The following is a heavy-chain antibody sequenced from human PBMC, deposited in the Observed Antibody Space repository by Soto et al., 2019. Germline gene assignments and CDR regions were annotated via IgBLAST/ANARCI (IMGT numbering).Heavy chain of an antibody. D-gene: IGHD3-22*01. J-gene: IGHJ4*02. CDR2: ISYDGSDK. CDR3: ARDYYKYYDSSGYYRSPAY. Sequence: QVQLVESGGGVVQPGRSLRLSCAASGFTFRSYAMHWVRQAPGKGLEWVALISYDGSDKDYADSVKGRFTISRDNSRNTLFLQMNSLRAEDTAVYYCARDYYKYYDSSGYYRSPAYWGQGTLVTVSS. V-gene: IGHV3-30-3*01. CDR1: GFTFRSYA.